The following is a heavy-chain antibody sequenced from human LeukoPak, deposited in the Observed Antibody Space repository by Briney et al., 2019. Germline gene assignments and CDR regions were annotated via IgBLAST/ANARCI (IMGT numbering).Heavy chain of an antibody. CDR2: IYYSGST. J-gene: IGHJ4*02. CDR1: GGSISSGDYY. CDR3: ARSTVTTIYYFDY. Sequence: ASETLSLTCTVSGGSISSGDYYWSWIRQPPGKGLEWIGYIYYSGSTYYNPSLKSRVTISVDTSKNQFSLKLGSVTAADTAVYYCARSTVTTIYYFDYWGQGTLVTVSS. V-gene: IGHV4-30-4*01. D-gene: IGHD4-17*01.